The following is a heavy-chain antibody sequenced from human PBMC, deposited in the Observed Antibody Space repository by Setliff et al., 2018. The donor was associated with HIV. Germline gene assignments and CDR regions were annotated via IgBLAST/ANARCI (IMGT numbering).Heavy chain of an antibody. CDR1: GFTLIDHW. D-gene: IGHD1-20*01. CDR3: ASGIDPYTSTWVDS. Sequence: PGGSLRLSCAASGFTLIDHWMHWVRQVPGKGLVWVSRINSGGTITNYADSVKGRFTVSRDNAENSLFLQMDGLRAEDTAIYYCASGIDPYTSTWVDSWGQGTLVTVSS. V-gene: IGHV3-74*01. CDR2: INSGGTIT. J-gene: IGHJ4*02.